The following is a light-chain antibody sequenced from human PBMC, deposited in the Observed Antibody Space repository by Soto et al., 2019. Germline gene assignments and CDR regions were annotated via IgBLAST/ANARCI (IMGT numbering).Light chain of an antibody. J-gene: IGKJ1*01. V-gene: IGKV3-20*01. CDR2: DAY. CDR3: QPYCSSGT. Sequence: APLSCRASQSFSGYFAWYQQKPGQAPRLLIYDAYNRATGIPDRFSGSGSGTDFTLTICRLEPEDFPVYYCQPYCSSGTFGQGTNVEIK. CDR1: QSFSGY.